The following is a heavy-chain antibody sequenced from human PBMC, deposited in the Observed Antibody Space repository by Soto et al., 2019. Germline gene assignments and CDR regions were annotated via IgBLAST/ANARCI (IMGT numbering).Heavy chain of an antibody. V-gene: IGHV5-51*01. CDR2: IYPGDSDV. Sequence: PGESLKISCEGSGYTFNTYWIGWVRQVPGKGLEWMGVIYPGDSDVKYSPSFQGQVTISVDKSISTAYLQWSSLKASDSAMYYCARLTGLPLYHSMDVWGQGTTVTVSS. CDR1: GYTFNTYW. J-gene: IGHJ6*02. CDR3: ARLTGLPLYHSMDV. D-gene: IGHD3-9*01.